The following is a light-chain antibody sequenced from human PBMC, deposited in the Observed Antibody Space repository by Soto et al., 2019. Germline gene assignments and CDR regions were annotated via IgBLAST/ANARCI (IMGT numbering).Light chain of an antibody. Sequence: QSALTQPASVSGSPGQSITISCTGTSSDVGSYNLVSWYQQHPGKAPKLMIYEGSKRPSGVSNRFSGSKSGNTASLTISGLQAEDEADYYCCSYAGSSTFYYVLGTGTKVTVL. CDR2: EGS. V-gene: IGLV2-23*03. J-gene: IGLJ1*01. CDR1: SSDVGSYNL. CDR3: CSYAGSSTFYYV.